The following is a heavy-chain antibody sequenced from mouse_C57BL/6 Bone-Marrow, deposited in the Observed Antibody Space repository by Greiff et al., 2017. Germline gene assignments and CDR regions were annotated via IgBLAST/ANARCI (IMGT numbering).Heavy chain of an antibody. J-gene: IGHJ3*01. Sequence: QVQLQQSGAELARPGASVKLSCKASGYTFTSYGISWVKQRTGQGLEWIGEIHPRSGNTYYNEQFKGKATLTADKSSSTAYMELRDLTSEDSAVYFGARYGAYWGQGTMVTVSA. CDR3: ARYGAY. CDR2: IHPRSGNT. CDR1: GYTFTSYG. V-gene: IGHV1-81*01. D-gene: IGHD1-1*02.